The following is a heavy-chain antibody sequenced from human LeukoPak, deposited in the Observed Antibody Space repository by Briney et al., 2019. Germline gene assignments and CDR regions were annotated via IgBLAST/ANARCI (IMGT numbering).Heavy chain of an antibody. J-gene: IGHJ4*02. CDR2: IYYSGST. CDR3: ARAVTAAGFYYFDD. D-gene: IGHD6-13*01. Sequence: SETLSLTCTVSGGSISSSSYYWGWIRQPPGKGLEWIGSIYYSGSTYYNPSLKSRVTISVDTSKNQFSLKLSSVTAADTAVYYCARAVTAAGFYYFDDWGQGTLVTVSS. V-gene: IGHV4-39*07. CDR1: GGSISSSSYY.